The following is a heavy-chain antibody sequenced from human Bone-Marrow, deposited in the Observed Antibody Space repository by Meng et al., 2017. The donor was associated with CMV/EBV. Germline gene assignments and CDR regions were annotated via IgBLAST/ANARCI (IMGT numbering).Heavy chain of an antibody. CDR1: GYTFISYG. D-gene: IGHD6-6*01. J-gene: IGHJ4*02. V-gene: IGHV1-18*01. CDR3: VRDEQLAHFDY. Sequence: ASVKVSCKASGYTFISYGISWVRQAPGQGLEWRGWISAYNGNTKYAEKLQGRVTMTTDTSTSTAYMELRSLRSDDTAVYYCVRDEQLAHFDYWGQGTLVTVSS. CDR2: ISAYNGNT.